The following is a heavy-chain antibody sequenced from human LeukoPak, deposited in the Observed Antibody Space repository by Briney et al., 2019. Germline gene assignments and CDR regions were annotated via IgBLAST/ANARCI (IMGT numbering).Heavy chain of an antibody. CDR3: ARAPGSLIWSGTFDY. D-gene: IGHD3-3*01. V-gene: IGHV1-18*01. Sequence: ASVKVSCKASGYTFTSYDINWVRQAPGQGLEWMGWISAYNGNTNYAQKLQGRVTMTTDTSTSTAYMELRSLRSDDTAVYYCARAPGSLIWSGTFDYWGQGTLVTVSS. J-gene: IGHJ4*02. CDR1: GYTFTSYD. CDR2: ISAYNGNT.